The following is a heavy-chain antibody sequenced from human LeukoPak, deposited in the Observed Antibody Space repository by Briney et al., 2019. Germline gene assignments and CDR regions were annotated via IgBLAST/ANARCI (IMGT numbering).Heavy chain of an antibody. CDR3: ARIKEYSSGWYDY. V-gene: IGHV3-66*01. J-gene: IGHJ4*02. CDR2: IYSGGST. Sequence: GGSLRLSCAASGFTFSNAWMSWVRQAPGKGLEWVSVIYSGGSTYYADSVKGRFTISRDNSKNTLYLQMNSLRAEDTAVYYCARIKEYSSGWYDYWGQGTLVTVSS. CDR1: GFTFSNAW. D-gene: IGHD6-19*01.